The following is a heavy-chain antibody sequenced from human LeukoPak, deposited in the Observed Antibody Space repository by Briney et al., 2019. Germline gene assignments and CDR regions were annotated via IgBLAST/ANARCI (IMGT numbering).Heavy chain of an antibody. CDR1: GFTFSIYA. V-gene: IGHV3-23*01. D-gene: IGHD1-26*01. Sequence: GGSLRLSCAASGFTFSIYAMSWVRQAPGKGLEWVSAISGSGGSTYYADSVKGRFTISRDNSKNTLYLQMNSLRAEDTAVYYCAKEWRAVGATFPLDYWGQGTLVTVSS. CDR3: AKEWRAVGATFPLDY. CDR2: ISGSGGST. J-gene: IGHJ4*02.